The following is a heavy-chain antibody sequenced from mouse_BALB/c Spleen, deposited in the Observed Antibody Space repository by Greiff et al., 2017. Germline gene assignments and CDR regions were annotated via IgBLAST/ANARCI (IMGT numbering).Heavy chain of an antibody. CDR3: ATGNYAAMDY. Sequence: VQLQQSGPELVQPGASVQISCKASGYTFTDYNMHWVKQSHGKSLEWIGYIYPYDGGTVYNQKFKSKATLTVDNSSSTAYMELRSLTSEDAAVYYCATGNYAAMDYWGQGTSLTVSS. D-gene: IGHD1-1*01. CDR1: GYTFTDYN. V-gene: IGHV1S29*02. CDR2: IYPYDGGT. J-gene: IGHJ4*01.